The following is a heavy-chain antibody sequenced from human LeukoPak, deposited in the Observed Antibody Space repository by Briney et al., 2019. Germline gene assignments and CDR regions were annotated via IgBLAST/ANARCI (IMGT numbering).Heavy chain of an antibody. CDR3: ARGPMGVPAAIDYYYYMDV. CDR2: MNPNSGNT. J-gene: IGHJ6*03. V-gene: IGHV1-8*03. D-gene: IGHD2-2*02. Sequence: ASVKVSCKASGYTFTSYDINWVRQATGQGLEWMGWMNPNSGNTGYAQKFQGRVTITRNTSISTAYMELSSLRSEGTAVYYCARGPMGVPAAIDYYYYMDVWGKGTTVTVSS. CDR1: GYTFTSYD.